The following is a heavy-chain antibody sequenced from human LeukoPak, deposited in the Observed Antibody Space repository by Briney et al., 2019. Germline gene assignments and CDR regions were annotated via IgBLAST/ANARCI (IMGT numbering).Heavy chain of an antibody. CDR3: ARGRKGSTIFGVVITELYYYYMDV. J-gene: IGHJ6*03. Sequence: ASVKVSCKASGYTFTSYDINWVRQATGQGLEWMGWMNPNSGNTGYARKFQGRVTMTRNTSISTAYMELSSLRSEDTAVYYCARGRKGSTIFGVVITELYYYYMDVWGKGTTVTVSS. CDR2: MNPNSGNT. D-gene: IGHD3-3*01. V-gene: IGHV1-8*01. CDR1: GYTFTSYD.